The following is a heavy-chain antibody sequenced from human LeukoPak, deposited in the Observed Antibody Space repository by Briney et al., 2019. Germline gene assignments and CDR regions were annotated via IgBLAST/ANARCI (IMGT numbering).Heavy chain of an antibody. Sequence: SETLSRTCAVYGGAFSGYYWGWSRQPPGKGLGWSGYIYYSGSTNYNPSLKRRVTISVDTSKNQFSLKLSSVTAADTGVYFCASSYYYDSSGYYGGDYYYGMDVWGQGTTVTVSS. CDR3: ASSYYYDSSGYYGGDYYYGMDV. D-gene: IGHD3-22*01. V-gene: IGHV4-59*08. CDR2: IYYSGST. J-gene: IGHJ6*02. CDR1: GGAFSGYY.